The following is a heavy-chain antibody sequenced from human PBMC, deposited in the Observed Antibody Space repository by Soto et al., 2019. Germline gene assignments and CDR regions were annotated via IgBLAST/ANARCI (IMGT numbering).Heavy chain of an antibody. D-gene: IGHD3-22*01. CDR3: VRGLYDSRTYYFDY. V-gene: IGHV3-7*01. J-gene: IGHJ4*02. CDR2: IKRGGSEK. Sequence: GGSLRLSCAASGFTFSSYWMSWVRQAPGKGLEWVANIKRGGSEKYYVDSVKGRFTISRDNAKNSLYLQMNSLRADDTAVYYCVRGLYDSRTYYFDYWGQGTVVTVS. CDR1: GFTFSSYW.